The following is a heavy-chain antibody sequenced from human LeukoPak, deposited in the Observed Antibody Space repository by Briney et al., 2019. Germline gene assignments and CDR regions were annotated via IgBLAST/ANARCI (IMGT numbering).Heavy chain of an antibody. CDR1: GGSISSYY. D-gene: IGHD3-9*01. V-gene: IGHV4-59*01. J-gene: IGHJ6*03. CDR2: IYYSGST. CDR3: ARVYILTGYYYYYYMDV. Sequence: SETLSLTCTVSGGSISSYYWSWIRQPPGKGLEWIGYIYYSGSTNYNPPLKSRVTISVDTSKNQFSLKLSSVTAADTAVYYCARVYILTGYYYYYYMDVWGKGTTVTVSS.